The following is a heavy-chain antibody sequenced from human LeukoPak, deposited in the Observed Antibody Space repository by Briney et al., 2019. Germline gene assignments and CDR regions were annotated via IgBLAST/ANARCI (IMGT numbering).Heavy chain of an antibody. V-gene: IGHV3-72*01. CDR3: ARRGFSDSRGYYPDFDY. J-gene: IGHJ4*02. CDR2: TRNKANSHTT. Sequence: GGSLRLSCVASGFTFSDYYMDWVRQAPGKGLEWVGRTRNKANSHTTEYAASVKGRFIISRDDSKSSLYLQMNSLKTEDTAVYFCARRGFSDSRGYYPDFDYWGRGTLVTVSS. D-gene: IGHD3-22*01. CDR1: GFTFSDYY.